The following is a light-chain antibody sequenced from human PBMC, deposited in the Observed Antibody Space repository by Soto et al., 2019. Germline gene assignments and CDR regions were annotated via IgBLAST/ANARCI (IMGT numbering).Light chain of an antibody. V-gene: IGKV1-39*01. J-gene: IGKJ1*01. CDR2: AAS. Sequence: DIQMTQSPSTLSASVGDRVTITCRASQSISSYLNWYQQKAGKVPKLLIYAASSLQSGVPLRFSGSGSGTDFTLTISSLQPEDFATYYCQQSYSTPRTFGQGTKVDIK. CDR1: QSISSY. CDR3: QQSYSTPRT.